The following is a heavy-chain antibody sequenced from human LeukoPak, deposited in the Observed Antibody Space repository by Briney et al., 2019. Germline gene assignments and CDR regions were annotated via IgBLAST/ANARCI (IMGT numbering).Heavy chain of an antibody. D-gene: IGHD2-8*01. J-gene: IGHJ3*01. CDR2: IIPIFGTT. Sequence: SVKVSCKASRGTFSSYAISWVRQAPGQGLEWMGGIIPIFGTTNYAQKFQGRVTITADKSTNTAYMELSSLRSEDTAVYYCASYCSNGVCYRGHAFDVWGQGTMVTVSS. CDR3: ASYCSNGVCYRGHAFDV. CDR1: RGTFSSYA. V-gene: IGHV1-69*06.